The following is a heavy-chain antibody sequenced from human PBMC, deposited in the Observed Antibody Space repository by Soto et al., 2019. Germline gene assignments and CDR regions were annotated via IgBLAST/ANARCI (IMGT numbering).Heavy chain of an antibody. V-gene: IGHV1-3*01. CDR1: GYTFTSYA. J-gene: IGHJ3*02. CDR3: ARETSSGWYAFDI. Sequence: QVQLVQSGAEVKKSGASVKVSCKASGYTFTSYAMHWVRQAPGQRLEWMGWINAGNGNTKYSQKFQGRVTINRDTSASTAYMELSSLRSEDTAVYYCARETSSGWYAFDIWGQGTMVTVSS. D-gene: IGHD6-25*01. CDR2: INAGNGNT.